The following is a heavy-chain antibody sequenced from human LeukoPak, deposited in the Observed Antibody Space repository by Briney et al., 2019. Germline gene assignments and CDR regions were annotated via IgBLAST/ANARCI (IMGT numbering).Heavy chain of an antibody. J-gene: IGHJ5*02. CDR1: GYTFTDYY. D-gene: IGHD6-19*01. Sequence: ASVKVSCKASGYTFTDYYMHWVRQAPGQGLEWMGWINPNSGGTNYAQKFQGRVTMTRDTSISTAYMELSRLRSDDTAVYYCARDGLGAVAGGNNWFDPWGQGTLVTVSS. V-gene: IGHV1-2*02. CDR2: INPNSGGT. CDR3: ARDGLGAVAGGNNWFDP.